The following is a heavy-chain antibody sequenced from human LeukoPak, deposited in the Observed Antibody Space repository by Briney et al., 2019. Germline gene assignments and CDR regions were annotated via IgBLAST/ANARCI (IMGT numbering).Heavy chain of an antibody. D-gene: IGHD2-2*01. J-gene: IGHJ3*01. CDR2: IKSKSDGETT. V-gene: IGHV3-15*01. CDR3: TRERYCASSTCPGAFDL. CDR1: GLTFSYDW. Sequence: GGSLGLSCAASGLTFSYDWMTWVRQAPGKGLEWVGRIKSKSDGETTDYAAPVKGRFTISRDDSRDMLYLQMSSLRSDDTAIYYCTRERYCASSTCPGAFDLWGQGTVVTVSS.